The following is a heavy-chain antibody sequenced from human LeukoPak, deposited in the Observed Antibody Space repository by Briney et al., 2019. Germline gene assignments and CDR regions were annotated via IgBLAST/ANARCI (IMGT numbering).Heavy chain of an antibody. Sequence: GGSLRLSCAASGFTFSSYAMHWVRQAPGKGLEWVAVISYDGSNKYYADSVKGRFTISRDNAKSSLYLQMNSLRAEDTAMYYCARDLLNHDFWSGGAFDIWGQGTMVTVSS. V-gene: IGHV3-30-3*01. D-gene: IGHD3-3*01. J-gene: IGHJ3*02. CDR3: ARDLLNHDFWSGGAFDI. CDR1: GFTFSSYA. CDR2: ISYDGSNK.